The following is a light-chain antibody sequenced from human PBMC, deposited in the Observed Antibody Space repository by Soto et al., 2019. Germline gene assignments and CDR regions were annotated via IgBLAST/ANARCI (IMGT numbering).Light chain of an antibody. Sequence: QSVLTQPASVSGSPGQSITISCTGTSSDVGNYNLVSWYQQHPGKAPKLMIYDVSKRPSGVSNRFSGSKSGNTASLTISGLQVDDEADYYCCSYAGDSYVFGTGTKLTVL. CDR2: DVS. V-gene: IGLV2-23*02. CDR1: SSDVGNYNL. J-gene: IGLJ1*01. CDR3: CSYAGDSYV.